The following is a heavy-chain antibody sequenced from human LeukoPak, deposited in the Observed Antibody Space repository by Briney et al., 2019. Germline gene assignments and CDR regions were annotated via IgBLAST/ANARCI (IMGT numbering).Heavy chain of an antibody. CDR3: ARAGYSSGPYYYYYGMDV. CDR2: IYHSGST. D-gene: IGHD6-19*01. Sequence: PSGTLSLTCAVSGGSISSSNWWSWVRQPPGKGLEWIGEIYHSGSTNYNPSLKSRVTISVDKSKNQFSLKLSSVTAADTAVYHCARAGYSSGPYYYYYGMDVWGKGTTVTVSS. J-gene: IGHJ6*04. CDR1: GGSISSSNW. V-gene: IGHV4-4*02.